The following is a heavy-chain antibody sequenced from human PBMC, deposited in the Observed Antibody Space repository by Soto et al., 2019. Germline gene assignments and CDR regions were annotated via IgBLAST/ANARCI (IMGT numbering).Heavy chain of an antibody. J-gene: IGHJ6*02. CDR2: ITHSGST. D-gene: IGHD3-10*01. Sequence: PSETLSLTCALYGGSFSDYYWGWIRYPPGNGLECIGEITHSGSTNYNPSLKSRVTLSVDTSKNQFSLNLTSVTAADTAVYYCARGLRASFGVRLSYYYYGMDVWGQGTTVPVSS. CDR1: GGSFSDYY. CDR3: ARGLRASFGVRLSYYYYGMDV. V-gene: IGHV4-34*01.